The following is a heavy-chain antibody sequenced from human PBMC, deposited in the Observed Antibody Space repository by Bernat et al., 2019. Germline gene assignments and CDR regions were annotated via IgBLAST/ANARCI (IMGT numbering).Heavy chain of an antibody. CDR2: IIPIFGTA. CDR1: GGTFSSYA. V-gene: IGHV1-69*01. D-gene: IGHD6-13*01. J-gene: IGHJ6*03. CDR3: ARTTLGYSSTYYYYYMDV. Sequence: QVQLVQSGAEVKKPGSSVKVSCKASGGTFSSYAISWVRQAPGQGLEWMGGIIPIFGTANYAQKFQGRVTITADESTSTAYMELSSLRSEDTAVYYCARTTLGYSSTYYYYYMDVWGKGTTVTVSS.